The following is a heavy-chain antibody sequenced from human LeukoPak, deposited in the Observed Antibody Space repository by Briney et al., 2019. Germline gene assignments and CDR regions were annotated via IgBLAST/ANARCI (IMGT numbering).Heavy chain of an antibody. CDR3: ARQTAMGRSGDY. D-gene: IGHD7-27*01. Sequence: GESLKISCKASGYSFTSYWIGWVRHMPGKGLEWMGIIDPSDSDIRYTPSFQGQVTISADKSLSTAYLQWNSLKASDTAIYYCARQTAMGRSGDYWGQGTLVTVSS. V-gene: IGHV5-51*01. CDR1: GYSFTSYW. CDR2: IDPSDSDI. J-gene: IGHJ4*02.